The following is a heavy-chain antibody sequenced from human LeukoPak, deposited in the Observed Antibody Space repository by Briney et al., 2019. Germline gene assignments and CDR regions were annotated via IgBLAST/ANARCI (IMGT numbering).Heavy chain of an antibody. CDR2: ISDSGSTT. J-gene: IGHJ6*02. CDR3: ARERSSSWYPPYYYYYGMDV. Sequence: GGSLRLSCAASGFSFSSYTMNWVRQAPGKGLEWVAGISDSGSTTSYADSVKGRFTISRDNSKNTLYLQMNSLRAEDTAVYYCARERSSSWYPPYYYYYGMDVWGQGTTVTVSS. V-gene: IGHV3-23*01. D-gene: IGHD6-13*01. CDR1: GFSFSSYT.